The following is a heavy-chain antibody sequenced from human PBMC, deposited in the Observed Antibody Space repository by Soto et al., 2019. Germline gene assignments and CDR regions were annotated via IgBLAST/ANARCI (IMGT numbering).Heavy chain of an antibody. Sequence: SETLSLTCTVSGGSISSYYWSWIRQPPGKRLEWIGYIYYSGSTNYNPSLKSRVTISVDTSKNQFSLKLSSVTAADTAVYYCARRGGGSGSYYHYYYMDVWGKGTTVTVSS. CDR1: GGSISSYY. J-gene: IGHJ6*03. CDR3: ARRGGGSGSYYHYYYMDV. CDR2: IYYSGST. D-gene: IGHD3-10*01. V-gene: IGHV4-59*08.